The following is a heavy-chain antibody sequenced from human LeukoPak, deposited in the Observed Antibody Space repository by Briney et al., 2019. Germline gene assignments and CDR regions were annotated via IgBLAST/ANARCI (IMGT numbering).Heavy chain of an antibody. Sequence: GGSLKLSCAASGFTFGPYTMNWVRQPPGKGLQWVSSISGSGSKIYYADSVKGRFTISRDNSKNTLYLQMNSLRAEDTAVYYCAKSWWELPSDGGDYWGQGTLVTVSS. J-gene: IGHJ4*02. CDR3: AKSWWELPSDGGDY. CDR1: GFTFGPYT. CDR2: ISGSGSKI. V-gene: IGHV3-23*01. D-gene: IGHD1-26*01.